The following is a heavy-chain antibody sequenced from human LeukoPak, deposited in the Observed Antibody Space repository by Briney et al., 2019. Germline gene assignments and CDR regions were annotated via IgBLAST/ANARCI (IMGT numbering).Heavy chain of an antibody. CDR1: GYTFTSYP. J-gene: IGHJ5*02. CDR3: AKRYYSGYDLGPRWFDP. D-gene: IGHD5-12*01. V-gene: IGHV7-4-1*02. Sequence: ASVKVSCKASGYTFTSYPMNWVRQAPGQGLEWMGWINTNTGNPTYAQGFTGRFVFSLDTSVSTAYPQISSLKAEDTAVYYCAKRYYSGYDLGPRWFDPRGQGTLVTVSS. CDR2: INTNTGNP.